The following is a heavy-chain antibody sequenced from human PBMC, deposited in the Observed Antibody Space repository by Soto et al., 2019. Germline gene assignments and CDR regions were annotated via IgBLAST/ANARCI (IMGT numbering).Heavy chain of an antibody. V-gene: IGHV4-30-4*01. CDR1: GGSISSGDYY. D-gene: IGHD3-22*01. Sequence: SETLSRTWTVSGGSISSGDYYWIWIRQPPGKGLEWIGYIYYSGSTYYNPSLKSRVTISVDTSKNQCSLKLSSVTAADTAVYYCARARRNYYYDSSGPRWFDPWGQGTLVTVSS. J-gene: IGHJ5*02. CDR2: IYYSGST. CDR3: ARARRNYYYDSSGPRWFDP.